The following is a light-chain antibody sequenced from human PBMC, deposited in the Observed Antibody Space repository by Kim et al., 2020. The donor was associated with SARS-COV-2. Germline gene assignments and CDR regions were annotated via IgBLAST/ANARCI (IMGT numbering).Light chain of an antibody. V-gene: IGLV3-21*04. Sequence: SYELTQPPSVSVAPGKTARITCGGNNIGSKTVHWYQQKPGQAPVLVIYYDSDPPSGIPERFSGSNSWNTATLTISRVEAGDEADYYCQVWDSSSDQWVFGGGTQVTVL. J-gene: IGLJ3*02. CDR3: QVWDSSSDQWV. CDR2: YDS. CDR1: NIGSKT.